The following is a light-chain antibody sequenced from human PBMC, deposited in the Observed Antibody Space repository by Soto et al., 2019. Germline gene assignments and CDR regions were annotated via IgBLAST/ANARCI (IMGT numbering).Light chain of an antibody. CDR3: QQYNNWPLT. V-gene: IGKV3-15*01. J-gene: IGKJ4*01. Sequence: EIVMTQSPATLAVSPGERATLSCRAGQSVSSKLAWYQQRRGQAPRLLIFGASTRATGIPARFSGSGSGTEFTLTISSLQSEDFAVYYCQQYNNWPLTFGGGTTVEIK. CDR2: GAS. CDR1: QSVSSK.